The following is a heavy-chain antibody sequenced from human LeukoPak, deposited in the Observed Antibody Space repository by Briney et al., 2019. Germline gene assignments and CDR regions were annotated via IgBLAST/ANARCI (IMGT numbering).Heavy chain of an antibody. D-gene: IGHD6-13*01. J-gene: IGHJ4*02. V-gene: IGHV3-23*01. CDR3: AKVIRQQLATYYFDY. CDR1: GFTFSSCA. Sequence: GGSLRLSCAASGFTFSSCAMSWVRQAPGKGLEWVSAISGSGGSTYYADSVKGRFTISRDNSKNTLYLQMNSLRAEDTAVYYCAKVIRQQLATYYFDYWGQGTLVTVSS. CDR2: ISGSGGST.